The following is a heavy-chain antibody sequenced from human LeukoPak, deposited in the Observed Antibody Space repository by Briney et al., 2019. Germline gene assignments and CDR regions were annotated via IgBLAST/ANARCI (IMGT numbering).Heavy chain of an antibody. V-gene: IGHV3-73*01. D-gene: IGHD3-10*01. J-gene: IGHJ6*04. Sequence: GGSLKLSCAASGFAFSGSAMHWVRQASGKGLEWVGRIRSKANSYATAYAASVKGRFTISRDDSKNTAYLQMNSLKTEDTAMYYCTRLARSITMVRGVILIYYYYYGMDVWGKGTTVTVSS. CDR3: TRLARSITMVRGVILIYYYYYGMDV. CDR1: GFAFSGSA. CDR2: IRSKANSYAT.